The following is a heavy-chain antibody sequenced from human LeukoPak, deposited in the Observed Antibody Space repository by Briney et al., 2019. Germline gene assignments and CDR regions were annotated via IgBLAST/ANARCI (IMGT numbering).Heavy chain of an antibody. Sequence: ASMTVSCKASGYTFTDHDLNWVRQAAGQGLEWMGWMNPKTGNTGYAHKFRGRVIMTRNTSIPTAYMELSSLSSEDTAIYYCARGVAAHNSWGQGTLVTVSS. CDR2: MNPKTGNT. CDR1: GYTFTDHD. J-gene: IGHJ4*02. V-gene: IGHV1-8*01. CDR3: ARGVAAHNS. D-gene: IGHD6-19*01.